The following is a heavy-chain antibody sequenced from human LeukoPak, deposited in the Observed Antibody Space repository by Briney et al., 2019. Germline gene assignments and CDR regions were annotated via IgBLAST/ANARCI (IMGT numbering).Heavy chain of an antibody. CDR2: INPSGGST. Sequence: ASVKVSCKASGYTFTSYYMHWVRQAPGQGLEWMGIINPSGGSTSYAQKFQGRVTMTRDMSTSTVYMELSSLRSEDTAVYYCTRDFPGGNSPNYYYYYMDVWGKGTTVTVSS. CDR3: TRDFPGGNSPNYYYYYMDV. CDR1: GYTFTSYY. V-gene: IGHV1-46*01. D-gene: IGHD4-23*01. J-gene: IGHJ6*03.